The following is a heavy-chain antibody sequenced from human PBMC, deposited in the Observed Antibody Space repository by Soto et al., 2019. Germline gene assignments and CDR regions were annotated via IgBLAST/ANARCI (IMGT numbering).Heavy chain of an antibody. CDR2: IFHVGST. CDR3: ERLQPDTSGYYFDH. J-gene: IGHJ4*02. D-gene: IGHD3-3*01. CDR1: GGSISTNQW. V-gene: IGHV4-4*02. Sequence: QGHLQESGPGLVKPSGTLSLTCAVSGGSISTNQWWNWVRQAPGKGLEWIGEIFHVGSTNYNPSLKSRVIISVDKSKNQFSLNLSSVTAADSAVYYCERLQPDTSGYYFDHWGQGALVTVSS.